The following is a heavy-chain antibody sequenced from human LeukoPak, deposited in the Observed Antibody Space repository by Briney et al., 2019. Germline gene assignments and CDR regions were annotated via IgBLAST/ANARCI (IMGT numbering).Heavy chain of an antibody. CDR1: GFTFSSYW. V-gene: IGHV3-7*01. J-gene: IGHJ4*02. Sequence: GGSLRLSCAASGFTFSSYWMSWVRQPPGKGLEWVANINQDGSDKYYLESVKGRFTISRDNAKNSLYLQMNSLRAEDTAVYYCARDLSSWLGGPFDYWGQGTLVTVSS. CDR2: INQDGSDK. CDR3: ARDLSSWLGGPFDY. D-gene: IGHD2-15*01.